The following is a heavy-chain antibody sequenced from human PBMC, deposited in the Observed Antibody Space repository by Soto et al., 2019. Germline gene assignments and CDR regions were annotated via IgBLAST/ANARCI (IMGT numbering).Heavy chain of an antibody. CDR3: ARDRGPSSGYYPYWFDP. Sequence: QVQLVQSGAEVKKPGSSVKVSCKASGGTFSSYAITWVRQAPGQGLEWMGGIIPIFGTANYAQNFQARVTITAAESTSTAYMELSSLRSEDTAVYYCARDRGPSSGYYPYWFDPWGQGTLVTVSS. CDR1: GGTFSSYA. V-gene: IGHV1-69*12. CDR2: IIPIFGTA. J-gene: IGHJ5*02. D-gene: IGHD3-22*01.